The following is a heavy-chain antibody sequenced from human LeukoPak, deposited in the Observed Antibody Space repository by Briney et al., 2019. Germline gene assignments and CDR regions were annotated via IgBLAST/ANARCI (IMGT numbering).Heavy chain of an antibody. CDR1: GFTFSGSA. Sequence: GGSLRLSCAASGFTFSGSAMHWVRQASGKGLEWVSAIGGSGGSTYYADSVKGRFTISRDNSKNTLYLQMNSLRAEDTAVYYCAKYKMVRGVIIKVGYYYMDVWGKGTTVTVSS. CDR2: IGGSGGST. D-gene: IGHD3-10*01. V-gene: IGHV3-23*01. CDR3: AKYKMVRGVIIKVGYYYMDV. J-gene: IGHJ6*03.